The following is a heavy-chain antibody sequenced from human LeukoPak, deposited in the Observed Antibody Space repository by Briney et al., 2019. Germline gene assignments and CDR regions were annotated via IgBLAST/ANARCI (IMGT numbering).Heavy chain of an antibody. D-gene: IGHD4-17*01. CDR3: ARSSYGDYGEEYMDV. J-gene: IGHJ6*03. CDR2: IIPIFGTA. Sequence: ASVKVSCKASGGTFSSYAISWVRQAPGQGLEWMGGIIPIFGTANYAQKFQGRVTITADESTSTAYMELSSLRSEDTAVYYCARSSYGDYGEEYMDVWRKGTTVTVSS. V-gene: IGHV1-69*13. CDR1: GGTFSSYA.